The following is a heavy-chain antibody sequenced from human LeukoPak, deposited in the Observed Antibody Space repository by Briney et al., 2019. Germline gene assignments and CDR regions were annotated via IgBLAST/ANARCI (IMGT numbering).Heavy chain of an antibody. CDR2: IRYDGSNK. J-gene: IGHJ4*02. D-gene: IGHD6-13*01. Sequence: GGSLRLSCAASGFTFSSYGMHWVRQAPGKGLEWVAFIRYDGSNKYYADSVKGRFTISRDNSKNTLYLQMNSLRAEDTAVYYCAKDRVLAAAGPAFDYWGQGTLVTVSS. CDR3: AKDRVLAAAGPAFDY. V-gene: IGHV3-30*02. CDR1: GFTFSSYG.